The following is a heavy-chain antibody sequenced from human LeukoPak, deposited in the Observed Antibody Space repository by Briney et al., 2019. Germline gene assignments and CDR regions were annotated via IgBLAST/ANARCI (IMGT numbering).Heavy chain of an antibody. D-gene: IGHD3-22*01. CDR3: ARAADYYDSSGSYPLDY. V-gene: IGHV4-34*01. Sequence: SGTLSLTCAVYGGSFSGYYWSWIRQPPGKGLEWIGEINHSGSTNYNPSLKSRVTISVDTSKNQFSLKLSSVTAADTAVYYCARAADYYDSSGSYPLDYWGQGTLVTVSS. J-gene: IGHJ4*02. CDR2: INHSGST. CDR1: GGSFSGYY.